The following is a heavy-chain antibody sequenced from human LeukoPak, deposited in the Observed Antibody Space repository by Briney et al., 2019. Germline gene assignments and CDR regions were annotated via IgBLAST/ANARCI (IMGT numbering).Heavy chain of an antibody. J-gene: IGHJ5*02. CDR3: AKGIGYCSSTSCSAPVDP. Sequence: GGSLRLSCAASGFTFSSYAMSWVRQAPGKGLEWVSAISGSGGSTYYADSVKGRFTISRDNSKNTLYLQINSLRAEDTAVYYCAKGIGYCSSTSCSAPVDPWGQGTLVTVSS. D-gene: IGHD2-2*01. V-gene: IGHV3-23*01. CDR2: ISGSGGST. CDR1: GFTFSSYA.